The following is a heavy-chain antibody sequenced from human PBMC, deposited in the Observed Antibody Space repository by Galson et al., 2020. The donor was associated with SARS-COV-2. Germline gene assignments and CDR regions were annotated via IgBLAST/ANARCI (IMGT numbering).Heavy chain of an antibody. D-gene: IGHD2-21*01. V-gene: IGHV4-39*01. J-gene: IGHJ4*02. CDR1: GGSISSSYYY. Sequence: SETLSLTCSVSGGSISSSYYYWGWFRQPPEKGLEWIGSIYFSGSTYYNPSLRSRVTISVDTSQNHFALKLSSVTAADTAVYFCAGHGGGDGYGDWGQGTLVTVAS. CDR3: AGHGGGDGYGD. CDR2: IYFSGST.